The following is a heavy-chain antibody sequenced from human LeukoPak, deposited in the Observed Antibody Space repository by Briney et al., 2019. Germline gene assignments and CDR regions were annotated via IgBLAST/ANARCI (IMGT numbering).Heavy chain of an antibody. CDR2: FFFGGST. V-gene: IGHV4-59*08. J-gene: IGHJ4*02. CDR3: ARRRYISGQIDY. D-gene: IGHD6-19*01. CDR1: GGSIRSYY. Sequence: SETLSLTCTVSGGSIRSYYWSWIRQPPGKGLEWIGCFFFGGSTDYNTSLQSRVTISVDTSKNQLSLRVSSVTASDTAVYYCARRRYISGQIDYWGQGTLVTVSS.